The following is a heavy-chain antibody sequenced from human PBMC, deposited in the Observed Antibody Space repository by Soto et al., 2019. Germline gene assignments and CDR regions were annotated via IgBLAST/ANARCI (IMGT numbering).Heavy chain of an antibody. J-gene: IGHJ4*02. V-gene: IGHV4-59*01. CDR1: CGSISSSY. D-gene: IGHD2-15*01. CDR2: IYYSGST. CDR3: ASIRYCNGGACYSDFFFVN. Sequence: SETLSLTCTVSCGSISSSYWSWIRQPPGKGLEWIGYIYYSGSTHSHPSLKSRVTISVDTSKNQFSLKLNSVTAADTAVYYCASIRYCNGGACYSDFFFVNWGQGTLVTVSS.